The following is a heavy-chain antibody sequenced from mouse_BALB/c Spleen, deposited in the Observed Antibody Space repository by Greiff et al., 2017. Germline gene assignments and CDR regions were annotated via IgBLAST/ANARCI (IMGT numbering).Heavy chain of an antibody. CDR3: ARYFGSSYWYFDV. Sequence: DVKLVESGGGLVQPGGSRKLSCAASGFTFSDYGMAWVRQAPGKGPEWVAFISNLAYSIYYADTVTGRFTISRENAKNTLYLEMSSLRSEDTAMYYCARYFGSSYWYFDVWGAGTTVTVSS. CDR1: GFTFSDYG. V-gene: IGHV5-15*02. CDR2: ISNLAYSI. D-gene: IGHD1-1*01. J-gene: IGHJ1*01.